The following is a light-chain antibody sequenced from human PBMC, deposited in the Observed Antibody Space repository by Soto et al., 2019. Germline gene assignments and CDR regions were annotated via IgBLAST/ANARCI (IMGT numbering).Light chain of an antibody. Sequence: DIQMTQSPSTLSASVGDRVTITCRASQSISSWLAWYQQKPGKAPNLLIYQASSLESGVPSRFSGSGSGTEFTLTISSLQPDDFATYYCRHYISYFPYTFGQGTKVEIK. CDR2: QAS. CDR1: QSISSW. V-gene: IGKV1-5*03. CDR3: RHYISYFPYT. J-gene: IGKJ2*01.